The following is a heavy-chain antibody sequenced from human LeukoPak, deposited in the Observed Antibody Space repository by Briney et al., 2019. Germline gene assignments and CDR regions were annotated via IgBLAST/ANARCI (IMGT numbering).Heavy chain of an antibody. CDR3: ARHEDTAIKG. Sequence: GESLKISCTGSGYSFTSYWIGWGRQMPGKGLEWMGIIYPGNSDTRYSPSFQGQVTISADKSISTAYLQWSSLKASDTAMYYCARHEDTAIKGWGQGTLVTVSS. CDR2: IYPGNSDT. D-gene: IGHD5-18*01. CDR1: GYSFTSYW. J-gene: IGHJ4*02. V-gene: IGHV5-51*01.